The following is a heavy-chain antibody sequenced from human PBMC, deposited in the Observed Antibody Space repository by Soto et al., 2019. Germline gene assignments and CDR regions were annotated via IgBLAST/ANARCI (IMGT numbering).Heavy chain of an antibody. V-gene: IGHV4-39*01. Sequence: ASETLSLTCSVSGGSISSSSYYWGGSRQPPGKGPEWIGSIYYSGSTYYNPSLKSRVTISVDTSKNQFSLKLSSVTAADTAVFYCARHRARNWFDPWGQGTLVTVSS. D-gene: IGHD6-6*01. CDR1: GGSISSSSYY. CDR2: IYYSGST. CDR3: ARHRARNWFDP. J-gene: IGHJ5*02.